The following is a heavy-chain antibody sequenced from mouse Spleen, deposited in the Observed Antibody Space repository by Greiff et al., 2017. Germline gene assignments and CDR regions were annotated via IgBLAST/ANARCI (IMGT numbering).Heavy chain of an antibody. CDR3: ARWGTGTRNWYFDV. J-gene: IGHJ1*01. CDR1: GYTFTSYT. Sequence: QVQLQQSGAELARPGASVKMSCKASGYTFTSYTMHWVKQRPGQGLEWIGYINPSSGYTNYNQKFKDKATLTADKSSSTAYMQLSSLTSEDSAVYYCARWGTGTRNWYFDVWGAGTTVTVSS. D-gene: IGHD4-1*01. V-gene: IGHV1-4*01. CDR2: INPSSGYT.